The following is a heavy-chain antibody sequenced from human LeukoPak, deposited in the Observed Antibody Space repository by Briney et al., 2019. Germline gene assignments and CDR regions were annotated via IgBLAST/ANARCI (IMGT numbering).Heavy chain of an antibody. J-gene: IGHJ4*02. D-gene: IGHD6-13*01. Sequence: GGSLRLSCAASRFTFSSYWMSWVRQAPGKGLEWVANIKQDGSEKYYVDSVKGRFTISRDNAKNSLYLQMNSLRAEDTAVYYCARDWHSSNWGQGTLVTVSS. CDR2: IKQDGSEK. V-gene: IGHV3-7*01. CDR1: RFTFSSYW. CDR3: ARDWHSSN.